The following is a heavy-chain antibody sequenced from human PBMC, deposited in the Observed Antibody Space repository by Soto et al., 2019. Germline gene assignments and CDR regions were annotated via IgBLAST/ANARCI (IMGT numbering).Heavy chain of an antibody. CDR2: ISYDGSNK. CDR1: GFTFSSYA. CDR3: ARGDLGIVVAPAAIDPDYYYYYGMDV. Sequence: GGSLRLSCAASGFTFSSYAMHWVRQAPGKGLEWVAVISYDGSNKYYADSVKGRFTISRDNSKNTLYLQMNSLRAEDTAVYYCARGDLGIVVAPAAIDPDYYYYYGMDVWGQGTTVTVSS. J-gene: IGHJ6*02. D-gene: IGHD2-2*02. V-gene: IGHV3-30-3*01.